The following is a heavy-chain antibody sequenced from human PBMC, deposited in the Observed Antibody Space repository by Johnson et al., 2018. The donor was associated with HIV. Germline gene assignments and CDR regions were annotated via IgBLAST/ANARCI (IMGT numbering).Heavy chain of an antibody. V-gene: IGHV3-48*01. CDR3: ARDLYPFGPVQAFDI. D-gene: IGHD3-10*01. Sequence: VHLVESGGGVVQPGRSLRLSCAASGFTFSSYAMHWVRQAPGKGLEWVSYISSSGSTIYYADSVKGRFTISRDNSKNTLYLQMNSLRAEDTAVYYCARDLYPFGPVQAFDIWGQGTMVTVSS. J-gene: IGHJ3*02. CDR2: ISSSGSTI. CDR1: GFTFSSYA.